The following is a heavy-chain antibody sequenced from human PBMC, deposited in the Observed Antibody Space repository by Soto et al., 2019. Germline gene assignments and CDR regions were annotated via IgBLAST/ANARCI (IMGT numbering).Heavy chain of an antibody. D-gene: IGHD6-13*01. V-gene: IGHV3-23*01. J-gene: IGHJ4*02. CDR1: GFTFSSYA. CDR2: ISGSGGST. CDR3: AKGGIAAAANPLDY. Sequence: PGGSLRLSCAASGFTFSSYAMSWVRQAPGKGLEWVSAISGSGGSTYYADSVKGRFTISRDNSKNTLYLQMNSLRAEDTAVCYCAKGGIAAAANPLDYWGQGTLVTVSS.